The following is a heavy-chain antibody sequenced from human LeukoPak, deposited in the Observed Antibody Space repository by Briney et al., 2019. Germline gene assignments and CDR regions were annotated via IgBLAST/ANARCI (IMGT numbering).Heavy chain of an antibody. J-gene: IGHJ6*03. Sequence: GGSLRLSCAAPGFTFSDYYMRWIRQAPGKGVEWVSYISSSGSTIYYADSVKGRFTISRDNAKKSLYMQMNRVRGEDTAVYYCARAASGTTGPYYYYYYYMDVWGKGTTVTVSS. V-gene: IGHV3-11*04. D-gene: IGHD1-1*01. CDR2: ISSSGSTI. CDR3: ARAASGTTGPYYYYYYYMDV. CDR1: GFTFSDYY.